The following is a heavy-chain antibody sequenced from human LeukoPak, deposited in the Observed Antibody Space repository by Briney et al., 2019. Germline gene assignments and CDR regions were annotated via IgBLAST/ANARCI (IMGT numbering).Heavy chain of an antibody. Sequence: VASVKVSCKASGYTFTIYYMHWVRQAPGQGLEWMGWINPKSGGTNHAQKFQGRVTMTRDTSLSTAYMELSSLRSGDTAVYYCARPQDHDGNVEVFDLWGQGTMVTVSS. CDR2: INPKSGGT. J-gene: IGHJ3*01. D-gene: IGHD4-23*01. CDR1: GYTFTIYY. CDR3: ARPQDHDGNVEVFDL. V-gene: IGHV1-2*02.